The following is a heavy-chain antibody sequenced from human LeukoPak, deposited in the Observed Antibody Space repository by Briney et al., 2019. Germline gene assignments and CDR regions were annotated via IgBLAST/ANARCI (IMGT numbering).Heavy chain of an antibody. V-gene: IGHV3-7*01. J-gene: IGHJ4*02. CDR1: GFKFSSNW. CDR3: AKANTGYSSGWTQYYFDY. D-gene: IGHD6-19*01. CDR2: IKQDGSEK. Sequence: GGSLRLSCAASGFKFSSNWMSWVRQAPGKGLEWVANIKQDGSEKYYVDSVKGRFTISRDNAKNSLYLQMNSLRAEDTAVYYCAKANTGYSSGWTQYYFDYWGQGTLVTVSS.